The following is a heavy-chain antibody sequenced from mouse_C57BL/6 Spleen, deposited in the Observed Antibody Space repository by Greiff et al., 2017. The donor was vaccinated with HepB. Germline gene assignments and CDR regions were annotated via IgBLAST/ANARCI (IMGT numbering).Heavy chain of an antibody. D-gene: IGHD2-1*01. J-gene: IGHJ4*01. V-gene: IGHV1-15*01. CDR3: TREGGNYVWMDY. Sequence: QVHVKQSGAELVRPGASVTLSCKASGYTFTDYEMHWVKQTPVHGLEWIGAIDPESGGTAYNQKFKGKAILTADKSSSTAYMELRSLTSEDSAVYYCTREGGNYVWMDYWGQGTSVTVSS. CDR2: IDPESGGT. CDR1: GYTFTDYE.